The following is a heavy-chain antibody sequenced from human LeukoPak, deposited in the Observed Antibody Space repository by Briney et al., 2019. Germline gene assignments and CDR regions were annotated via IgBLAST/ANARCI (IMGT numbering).Heavy chain of an antibody. D-gene: IGHD5-12*01. Sequence: PGGSLRLSCAASGFTVSSNYMSWVRQAAGKGLEWVSVIYSGGGTYYADSVKGRFTISRDNSKNTLYLQMNSLRAEDTAVYYCARQNSGYDYLGLGAFDYWGQGTLVTVSS. CDR2: IYSGGGT. CDR3: ARQNSGYDYLGLGAFDY. J-gene: IGHJ4*02. V-gene: IGHV3-53*01. CDR1: GFTVSSNY.